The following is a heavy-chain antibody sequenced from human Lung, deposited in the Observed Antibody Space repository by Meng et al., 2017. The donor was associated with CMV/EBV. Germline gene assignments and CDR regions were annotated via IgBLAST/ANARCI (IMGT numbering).Heavy chain of an antibody. J-gene: IGHJ6*02. D-gene: IGHD3-3*01. CDR1: GFTFSSYS. CDR3: ARGLRYYDFWSGSDIYGMDV. Sequence: GESXKISXAASGFTFSSYSMNWVRQAPGKGLEWVSYISSSSSTIYYADSVKGRFTISRDNAKNSLYLQMNSLRAEDTAVYYCARGLRYYDFWSGSDIYGMDVWGQGTXVTVSS. V-gene: IGHV3-48*04. CDR2: ISSSSSTI.